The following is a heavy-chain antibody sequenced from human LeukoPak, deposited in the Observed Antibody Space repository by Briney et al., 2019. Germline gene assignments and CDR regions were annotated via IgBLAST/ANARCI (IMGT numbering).Heavy chain of an antibody. CDR1: GYTFTGYY. V-gene: IGHV1-2*02. CDR2: INPNSGGT. Sequence: GASVKVCCKASGYTFTGYYMHWVRQAPGQGLEWMGWINPNSGGTNYAQKFQGRVTMTRDTAISTAYMELSRLRSDDTAVYYCALSGAHSGNPPDYWGQGALVTVSS. J-gene: IGHJ4*02. D-gene: IGHD3-10*01. CDR3: ALSGAHSGNPPDY.